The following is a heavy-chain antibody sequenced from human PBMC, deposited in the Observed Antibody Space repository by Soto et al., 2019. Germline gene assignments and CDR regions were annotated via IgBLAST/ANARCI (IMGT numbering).Heavy chain of an antibody. Sequence: PSETLSLTCTVSGGSISSGGYYWSWIRQHPGKGLEWIGYIYYSGSTYYDPSLKSRVTISVDTSKNQFSLKLSSVTAADTAVYYCAGGIRGSLTTVTTSFDLDYWGQGTLVTVSS. CDR2: IYYSGST. CDR1: GGSISSGGYY. D-gene: IGHD4-17*01. V-gene: IGHV4-31*03. J-gene: IGHJ4*02. CDR3: AGGIRGSLTTVTTSFDLDY.